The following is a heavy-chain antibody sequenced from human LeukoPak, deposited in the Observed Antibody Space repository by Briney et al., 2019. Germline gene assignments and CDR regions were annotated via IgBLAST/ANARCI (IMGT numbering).Heavy chain of an antibody. CDR3: ARVASTTRRHDAFDI. CDR1: GYTFTGYY. Sequence: ASVKVSCKASGYTFTGYYMHWVRQAPGQGLEWMGWINPNSGGTIYARKFQGRVTMTRDTSISTAYMDLSRLTSDDTAVYYCARVASTTRRHDAFDIWGQGTMVTVSS. V-gene: IGHV1-2*02. CDR2: INPNSGGT. J-gene: IGHJ3*02. D-gene: IGHD1-1*01.